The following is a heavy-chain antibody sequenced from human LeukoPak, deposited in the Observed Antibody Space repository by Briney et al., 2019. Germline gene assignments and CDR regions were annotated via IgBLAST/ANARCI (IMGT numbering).Heavy chain of an antibody. CDR3: ARFTLLDYYYMDV. D-gene: IGHD3-3*01. CDR2: IYSGGST. Sequence: GGSLRLSCAASGFTVSSNYMSWVRQAPGKGLEWVSVIYSGGSTYYADPVKGRFTISRDNSKNTLYLQMNSLRAEDTAVYYCARFTLLDYYYMDVWGKGTTVTVSS. V-gene: IGHV3-53*01. J-gene: IGHJ6*03. CDR1: GFTVSSNY.